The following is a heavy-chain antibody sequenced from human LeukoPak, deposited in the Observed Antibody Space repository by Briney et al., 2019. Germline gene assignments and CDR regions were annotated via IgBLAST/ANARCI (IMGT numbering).Heavy chain of an antibody. V-gene: IGHV4-4*07. D-gene: IGHD3-3*01. J-gene: IGHJ6*03. CDR2: IYTSGST. CDR3: ARDYDFWSGYYTYYYYYMDV. Sequence: SETLSLTCTVSGGSISRYYWSWIPQPAGKGLEWIGRIYTSGSTNYNPSLMSRVTMSVDTSKNQFSLKLSSVTAADTPLYYCARDYDFWSGYYTYYYYYMDVGGKGTTVTVSS. CDR1: GGSISRYY.